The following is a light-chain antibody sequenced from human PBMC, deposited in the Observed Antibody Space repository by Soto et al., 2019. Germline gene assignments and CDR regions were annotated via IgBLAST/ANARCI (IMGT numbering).Light chain of an antibody. Sequence: VLTQSPGTLFASTGGSVPLFCRASQLFSSNLAWYQHKPGQAPRLLIYGVSTRDTGVPDRFSGSASGTEFTLTISSLQSEDFAVYYCQQYHIWPRTFGQGTRLEIK. J-gene: IGKJ5*01. V-gene: IGKV3-15*01. CDR2: GVS. CDR3: QQYHIWPRT. CDR1: QLFSSN.